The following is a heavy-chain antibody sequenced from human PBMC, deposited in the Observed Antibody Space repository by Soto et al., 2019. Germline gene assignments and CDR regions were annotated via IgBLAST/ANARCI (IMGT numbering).Heavy chain of an antibody. V-gene: IGHV3-49*03. D-gene: IGHD3-10*01. CDR3: TSQRITMVRGFIINQWFDP. Sequence: PGGSLRLSCTACGFTFGDYSISWFRQAPWKGLEWVGFIRSKAYGGTTEYAASVKGRFTISRDDSKSIAYLQMKRLKTEDTAVYWCTSQRITMVRGFIINQWFDPLGQRTPVAFSS. CDR2: IRSKAYGGTT. J-gene: IGHJ5*02. CDR1: GFTFGDYS.